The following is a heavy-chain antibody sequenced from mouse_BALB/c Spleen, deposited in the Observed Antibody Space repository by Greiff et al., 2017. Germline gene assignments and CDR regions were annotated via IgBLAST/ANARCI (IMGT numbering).Heavy chain of an antibody. D-gene: IGHD2-1*01. CDR3: AREDGNYYFDY. CDR1: GFTFSSFG. Sequence: EVMLVESGGGLVQPGGSRKLSCAASGFTFSSFGMHWVRQAPEKGLEWVAYISSGSSTIYYADTVKGRFTISRDNPKNTLFLQMTSLRSEDTAMYYCAREDGNYYFDYWGQGTTLTVSS. CDR2: ISSGSSTI. V-gene: IGHV5-17*02. J-gene: IGHJ2*01.